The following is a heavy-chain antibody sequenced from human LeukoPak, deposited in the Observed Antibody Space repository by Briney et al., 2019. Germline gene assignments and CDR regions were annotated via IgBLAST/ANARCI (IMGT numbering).Heavy chain of an antibody. D-gene: IGHD6-19*01. CDR1: GFTFSSYS. V-gene: IGHV3-21*01. CDR3: ARATAVTGGY. CDR2: ISSSSSYI. J-gene: IGHJ4*02. Sequence: GGSLRLSCAASGFTFSSYSMNWVRQAPGKGLEWVSSISSSSSYIYYADSVKGRFTISRDNAKNSLYPQMNSLRAEDTAVYYCARATAVTGGYWGQGTLVTVSS.